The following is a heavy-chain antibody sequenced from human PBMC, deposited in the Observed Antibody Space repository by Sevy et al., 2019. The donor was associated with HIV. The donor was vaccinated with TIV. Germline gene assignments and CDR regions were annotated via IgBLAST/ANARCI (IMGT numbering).Heavy chain of an antibody. Sequence: GGYLRLSCAASGFTFSSYDIHWVRQATGKGLEWVSAIRTAGDTYYPDSVKGRFTISRENAKNSLYLQMNSLRAGDTAVYYCAREVPRSLYGMDVWGQGTTVTVSS. CDR2: IRTAGDT. J-gene: IGHJ6*02. CDR1: GFTFSSYD. V-gene: IGHV3-13*01. CDR3: AREVPRSLYGMDV.